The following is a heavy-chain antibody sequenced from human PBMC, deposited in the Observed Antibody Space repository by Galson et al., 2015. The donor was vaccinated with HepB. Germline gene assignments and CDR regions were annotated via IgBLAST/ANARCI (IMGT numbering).Heavy chain of an antibody. V-gene: IGHV5-51*01. J-gene: IGHJ6*03. CDR2: IYPGDSDT. CDR3: ARLAPTPGYDFWSGWSGYYYYYYMDV. CDR1: GYSFTSYW. Sequence: QSGAEVKKPGESLKISCKGSGYSFTSYWIGWVRQMPGKGLEWMGIIYPGDSDTRYSPSFQGQVTISADKSISTAYLQWSSLKASDTAMYYCARLAPTPGYDFWSGWSGYYYYYYMDVWGKGTTVTVSS. D-gene: IGHD3-3*01.